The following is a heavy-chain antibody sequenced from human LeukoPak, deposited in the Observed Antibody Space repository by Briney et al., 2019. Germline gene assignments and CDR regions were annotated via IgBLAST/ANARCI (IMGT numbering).Heavy chain of an antibody. V-gene: IGHV4-38-2*02. CDR3: AREFDQLHYWYFDL. D-gene: IGHD1-1*01. J-gene: IGHJ2*01. CDR1: GYSISSGYY. Sequence: KPSETLSLTCTVSGYSISSGYYWGWIRQPPGKGLEWIGSIYHSGSTYYNPSLKSRVTISVDTSKNQFSLKLSSVTAADTAVYYCAREFDQLHYWYFDLWGRGTLVTVSS. CDR2: IYHSGST.